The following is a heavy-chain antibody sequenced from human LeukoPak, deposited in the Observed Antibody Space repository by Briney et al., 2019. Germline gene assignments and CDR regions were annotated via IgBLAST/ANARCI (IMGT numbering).Heavy chain of an antibody. V-gene: IGHV5-10-1*01. J-gene: IGHJ4*02. Sequence: LGESLKISCKGSGYSFTKYWISWVRQMPGKGLEWMGRVDPSDSYTNYSPSFQGHVTMSADKSITTAYLQWSSLKASDTAMYYCARQRGSYGATGDWGQGTLVTVSS. CDR3: ARQRGSYGATGD. CDR2: VDPSDSYT. D-gene: IGHD2-2*01. CDR1: GYSFTKYW.